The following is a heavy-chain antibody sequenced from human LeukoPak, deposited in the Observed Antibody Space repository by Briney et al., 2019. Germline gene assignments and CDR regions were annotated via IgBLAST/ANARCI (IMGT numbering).Heavy chain of an antibody. V-gene: IGHV3-23*01. J-gene: IGHJ4*02. CDR2: ISGSGGST. CDR3: AKQQPYDSSGYSPS. CDR1: GFTFSSYA. D-gene: IGHD3-22*01. Sequence: GGSLRLSCAASGFTFSSYAMSWVRQAPGKGLEWVSAISGSGGSTYYPDSVKGRFTTSRDNSKNTLYLQMNSLRAEDTAVYYCAKQQPYDSSGYSPSWGQGTLVTVSS.